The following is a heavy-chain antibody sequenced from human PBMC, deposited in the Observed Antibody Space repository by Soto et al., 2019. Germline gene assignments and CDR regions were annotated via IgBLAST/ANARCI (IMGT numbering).Heavy chain of an antibody. CDR2: IYYSGTT. D-gene: IGHD3-10*01. Sequence: QVQLQESGPGLVKPSQTLSLTCTVSGGSISSGDYYWSWIRQPPGKGLEWIGYIYYSGTTNYNPSLKSRVTISVDTSKNQFSLKLSSVTAADTAVYYCARDKIWFGELVYYYGMDVWCQGTTVTVSS. CDR1: GGSISSGDYY. CDR3: ARDKIWFGELVYYYGMDV. J-gene: IGHJ6*02. V-gene: IGHV4-30-4*01.